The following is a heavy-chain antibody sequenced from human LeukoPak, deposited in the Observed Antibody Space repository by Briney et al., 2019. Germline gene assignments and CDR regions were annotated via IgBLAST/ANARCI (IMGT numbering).Heavy chain of an antibody. J-gene: IGHJ4*02. CDR1: GFTFDDYA. Sequence: PGRSLRLSCAASGFTFDDYAMHWVRQAPGKGLEWVSGISWNSGSIGYADSVKGRFTISRDNAKNSLYLQMNSLRAEDTALYYCAKDRAAAGNAIDYWGQGTLVTVSS. V-gene: IGHV3-9*01. CDR2: ISWNSGSI. D-gene: IGHD6-13*01. CDR3: AKDRAAAGNAIDY.